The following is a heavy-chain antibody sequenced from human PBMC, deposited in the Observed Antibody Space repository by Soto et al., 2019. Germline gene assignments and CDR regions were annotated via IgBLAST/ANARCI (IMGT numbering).Heavy chain of an antibody. CDR3: ARDENDFWGGYYYYDMDV. V-gene: IGHV3-74*01. J-gene: IGHJ6*02. CDR2: ISTDGSIT. Sequence: GGSLRLSCAASGLIFSNYKMHWVRQAPGKGLVWVSRISTDGSITDYADSVKGRFTISRDNSKNTLYLQMNSLRAEDTAVYYCARDENDFWGGYYYYDMDVWGQGTTVTVSS. CDR1: GLIFSNYK. D-gene: IGHD3-3*01.